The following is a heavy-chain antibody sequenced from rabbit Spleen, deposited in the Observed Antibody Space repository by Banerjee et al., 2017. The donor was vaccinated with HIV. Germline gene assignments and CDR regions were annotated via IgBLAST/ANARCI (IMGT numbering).Heavy chain of an antibody. CDR1: GFSFTSNHY. CDR2: IYAGSSGNT. J-gene: IGHJ4*01. V-gene: IGHV1S45*01. Sequence: QQQLEESGGGLVKPEGSLTLTCTASGFSFTSNHYICWVRQAPGKGLEWIACIYAGSSGNTYYASWAKGRFTISKISSTVTLQMTSLTLADTATYLCARGAANAFDLWGPGTLVTVS. CDR3: ARGAANAFDL.